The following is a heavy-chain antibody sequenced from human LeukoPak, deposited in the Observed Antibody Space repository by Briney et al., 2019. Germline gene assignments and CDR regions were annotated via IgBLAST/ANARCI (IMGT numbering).Heavy chain of an antibody. D-gene: IGHD3-9*01. J-gene: IGHJ4*02. V-gene: IGHV4-38-2*02. CDR1: NYSITSGYY. CDR3: ARVWRGYDILY. CDR2: IYHSGTT. Sequence: SETLSLTCTVSNYSITSGYYWGWIRQPPGKGLEWIGSIYHSGTTCYNPSLKSRVTISVDTSKNQFSLNLSSVTAADTAVYYCARVWRGYDILYWGQGTLVTVSS.